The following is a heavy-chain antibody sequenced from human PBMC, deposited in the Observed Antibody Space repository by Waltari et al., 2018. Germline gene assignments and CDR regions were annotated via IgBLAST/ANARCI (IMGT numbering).Heavy chain of an antibody. CDR3: AKDRGSGRIYCDS. V-gene: IGHV3-23*01. CDR1: GFTFSHFA. D-gene: IGHD3-10*01. CDR2: IRCSGGTE. J-gene: IGHJ4*02. Sequence: VQLLESGGDLIQPGGSLRLSCAASGFTFSHFAMTWVRWAPGKGLEGVSSIRCSGGTEYYTDSVTGRFTISRDNSENTLYLHMNSLRAEDSAIYYCAKDRGSGRIYCDSWGRGTLVAVSS.